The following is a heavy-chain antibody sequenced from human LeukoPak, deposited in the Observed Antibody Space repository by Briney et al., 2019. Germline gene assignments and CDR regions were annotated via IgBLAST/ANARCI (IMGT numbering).Heavy chain of an antibody. Sequence: GGSLRLSCAASGFTFSSYAMSWVRQAPGKGLEWVSAICGSGGSTYYADSVKGRFTISRDNSKNTLYLQMNSLRAEDTAVYYCAKSGRRGYCSDGSRCSGNYFDYWGQGTLVTVSS. CDR3: AKSGRRGYCSDGSRCSGNYFDY. V-gene: IGHV3-23*01. J-gene: IGHJ4*02. CDR1: GFTFSSYA. D-gene: IGHD2-15*01. CDR2: ICGSGGST.